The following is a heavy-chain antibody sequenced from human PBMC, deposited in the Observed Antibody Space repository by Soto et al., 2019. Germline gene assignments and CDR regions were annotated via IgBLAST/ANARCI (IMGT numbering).Heavy chain of an antibody. D-gene: IGHD1-7*01. J-gene: IGHJ4*02. CDR1: GYSISSGYH. CDR3: ARTGTIIPFDY. Sequence: NPSETLSLTCAVSGYSISSGYHWGWIRQPPGKGLEWLGSVHHSGSTYYNPSLKSRLTISVDKSKNQFSLNLTSVTAADTAVYYCARTGTIIPFDYWGQGTLVTVSS. V-gene: IGHV4-38-2*01. CDR2: VHHSGST.